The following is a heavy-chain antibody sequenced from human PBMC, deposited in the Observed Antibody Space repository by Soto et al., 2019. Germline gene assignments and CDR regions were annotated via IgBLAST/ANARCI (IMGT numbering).Heavy chain of an antibody. CDR2: ISYSGST. D-gene: IGHD1-26*01. CDR3: ARGSGSYYAY. J-gene: IGHJ4*02. CDR1: GASVSSGNYY. Sequence: QVQLQESCAGLVKPSETLSLTCTVSGASVSSGNYYWSWIRQPPGKGLECIGYISYSGSTNYNPSLKSRVTISIDTSKNQFSLKLSSVTAADTAVYYCARGSGSYYAYWGQGTLVTVSS. V-gene: IGHV4-61*01.